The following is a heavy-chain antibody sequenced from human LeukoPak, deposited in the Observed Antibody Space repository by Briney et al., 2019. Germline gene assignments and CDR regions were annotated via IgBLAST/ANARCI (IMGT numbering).Heavy chain of an antibody. J-gene: IGHJ4*02. CDR2: ISSSGSTI. D-gene: IGHD6-19*01. CDR3: AAAVAGTLQEIDY. V-gene: IGHV3-48*03. CDR1: GFTFSSYE. Sequence: GGSLRLSCAASGFTFSSYEMNWVRQAPGEGLEWVSYISSSGSTIYYADSVKGRFTISRDNAKNSLYLQMNSLRAEDTAVYYCAAAVAGTLQEIDYWGQGTLVTVSS.